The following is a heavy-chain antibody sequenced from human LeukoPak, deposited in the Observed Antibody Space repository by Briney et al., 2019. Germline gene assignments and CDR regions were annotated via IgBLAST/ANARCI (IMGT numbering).Heavy chain of an antibody. Sequence: SVTVSCKASGGTFSSYAISWVRQAPGQGLEWMGGIIPICGTANYAQKFQGRVTITTDESTSTAYMELSSLRSEDTAVYYCARGGLAAAGTKRGYNWFDPWGQGTLVTVSS. V-gene: IGHV1-69*05. D-gene: IGHD6-13*01. CDR3: ARGGLAAAGTKRGYNWFDP. CDR2: IIPICGTA. CDR1: GGTFSSYA. J-gene: IGHJ5*02.